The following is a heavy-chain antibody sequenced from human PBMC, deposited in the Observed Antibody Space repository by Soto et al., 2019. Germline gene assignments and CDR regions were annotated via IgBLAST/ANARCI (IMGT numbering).Heavy chain of an antibody. CDR1: GYTFTSYG. V-gene: IGHV1-18*04. Sequence: QVQLVQSGAEVKKPGASVKVSCKASGYTFTSYGISWVRQAPGQGLEWMGWISAYNGNTNYAQKLKGRVTMTTDTSTSTAYMELRSRRSDDTAVYYCASGGPEGEYYYYGMDVWGQGTTVTVSS. J-gene: IGHJ6*02. CDR2: ISAYNGNT. D-gene: IGHD3-16*01. CDR3: ASGGPEGEYYYYGMDV.